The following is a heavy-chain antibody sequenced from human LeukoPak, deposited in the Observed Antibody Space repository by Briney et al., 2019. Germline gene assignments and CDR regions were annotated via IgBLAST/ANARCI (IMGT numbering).Heavy chain of an antibody. J-gene: IGHJ3*02. V-gene: IGHV1-69*04. CDR2: IIPIFGIA. CDR1: GGTFSSYA. D-gene: IGHD2-2*01. CDR3: ARTAVPAAKNDAFDI. Sequence: SVKVSCKASGGTFSSYAISWVRQAPGQGLEWMGRIIPIFGIANYAQKFQGRVTITADKSTSTAYMELSSLRSEDTAVYYCARTAVPAAKNDAFDIWGQGTMVTVSS.